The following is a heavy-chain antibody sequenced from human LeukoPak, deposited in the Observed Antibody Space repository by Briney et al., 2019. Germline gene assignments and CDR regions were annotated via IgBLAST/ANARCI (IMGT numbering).Heavy chain of an antibody. D-gene: IGHD3-10*01. J-gene: IGHJ4*02. Sequence: GGSLRLSCAASGFTFSDYYMSWIRQAPGKGLEWVSYISSSSRYTTYADSVKGRFTISRDSAKNSLYLQMNSLRAEDTAVYYCARDRGVVDNFDYWGQGTLVTVSS. CDR3: ARDRGVVDNFDY. CDR2: ISSSSRYT. V-gene: IGHV3-11*05. CDR1: GFTFSDYY.